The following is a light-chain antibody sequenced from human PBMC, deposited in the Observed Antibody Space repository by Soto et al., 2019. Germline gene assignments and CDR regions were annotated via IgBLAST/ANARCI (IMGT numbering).Light chain of an antibody. Sequence: DIQITHAPSTMSGSVGGRVTITSRARQTISSWLAWYQQKPGKAPKLLIYKASTLKSGVPSRFSGSGSGTDFTLTISSLQPEDFATYYCQQANSFPHTFGGGTKVDIK. CDR3: QQANSFPHT. V-gene: IGKV1-5*03. CDR1: QTISSW. J-gene: IGKJ4*01. CDR2: KAS.